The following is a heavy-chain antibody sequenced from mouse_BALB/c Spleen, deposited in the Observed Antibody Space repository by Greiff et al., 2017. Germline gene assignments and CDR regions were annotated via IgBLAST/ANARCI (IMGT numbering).Heavy chain of an antibody. CDR2: ISSGSSTI. Sequence: EVKLMESGGGLVQPGGSRKLSCAASGFTFSSFGMHWVRQAPEKGLEWVAYISSGSSTIYYADTVKGRFTISRDNPKNTLFLQMTSLRSEDTAMYYCARYGNRDYYAMDYWGQGTSVTVSS. D-gene: IGHD2-1*01. V-gene: IGHV5-17*02. J-gene: IGHJ4*01. CDR3: ARYGNRDYYAMDY. CDR1: GFTFSSFG.